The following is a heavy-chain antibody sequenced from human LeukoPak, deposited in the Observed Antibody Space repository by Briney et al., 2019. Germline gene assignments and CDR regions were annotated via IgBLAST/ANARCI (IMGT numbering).Heavy chain of an antibody. D-gene: IGHD3-3*01. Sequence: GGSLRLSCAASGFTFSNYWMGWVRQAPGKGLEWVSAISGSGGSTYYADSVKGRFTISRDNSKNTLYLQMNSLRAEDTAVYYCARSGYYPPHFDYWGQGTLVTVSS. CDR2: ISGSGGST. CDR1: GFTFSNYW. J-gene: IGHJ4*02. V-gene: IGHV3-23*01. CDR3: ARSGYYPPHFDY.